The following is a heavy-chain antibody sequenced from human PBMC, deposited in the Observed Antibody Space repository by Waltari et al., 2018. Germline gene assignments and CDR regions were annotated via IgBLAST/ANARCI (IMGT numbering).Heavy chain of an antibody. CDR2: IPYTGAT. CDR3: ATYIGASVGTAAFDV. V-gene: IGHV4-39*01. D-gene: IGHD5-12*01. J-gene: IGHJ3*01. Sequence: QLQLQESGPGLVKPSETLSLTCAVSGGSITSNRHYWGWIRQPPGQGLEWIGTIPYTGATYRSPSLKSRVTISRDTSKNQLSLTLGSVTAADTALYYCATYIGASVGTAAFDVWGQGTMVTVSS. CDR1: GGSITSNRHY.